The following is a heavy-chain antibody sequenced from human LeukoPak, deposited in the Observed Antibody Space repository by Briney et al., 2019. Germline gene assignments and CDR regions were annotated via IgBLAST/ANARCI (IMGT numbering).Heavy chain of an antibody. V-gene: IGHV3-48*02. J-gene: IGHJ4*02. CDR1: GFTFSSYS. CDR2: ISSRSSTI. Sequence: GGSLRLSCAASGFTFSSYSMNWVRQAPGKGLEWVSYISSRSSTIYYADSVKGRFTISRDNAKNSLYLQMNSLRDEDTAVYYCAREPPYHDHGAPDYWGQGTLVTVSS. D-gene: IGHD4-17*01. CDR3: AREPPYHDHGAPDY.